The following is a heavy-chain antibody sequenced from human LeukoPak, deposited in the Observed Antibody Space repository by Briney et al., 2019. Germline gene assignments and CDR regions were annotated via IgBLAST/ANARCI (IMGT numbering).Heavy chain of an antibody. V-gene: IGHV3-74*01. Sequence: GGSLRLSCAASGFTFSTYWMHWVRQTPGKGLVWVSRINSDGSITNYADSVKGRFTISRDNAKNTVYLQMNSLRAEDTAVYHCAASEWFNGMAVRGQGTTVTVSS. CDR2: INSDGSIT. CDR3: AASEWFNGMAV. CDR1: GFTFSTYW. D-gene: IGHD3-3*01. J-gene: IGHJ6*02.